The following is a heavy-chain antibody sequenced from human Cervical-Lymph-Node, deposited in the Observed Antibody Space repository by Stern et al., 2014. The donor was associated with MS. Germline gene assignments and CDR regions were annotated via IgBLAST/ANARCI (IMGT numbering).Heavy chain of an antibody. CDR1: GGSISSGSDY. Sequence: VQLVESGPGLVKPSQTLSLTCNVSGGSISSGSDYWSWLRQPVGKGLQWIGRIHPSGSAYYTPSLNSRVTISTDTSKNQFSLELTSATAADTAIYYCASGYRIFDYWGQGILVTVSS. D-gene: IGHD5-18*01. CDR2: IHPSGSA. V-gene: IGHV4-61*02. CDR3: ASGYRIFDY. J-gene: IGHJ4*02.